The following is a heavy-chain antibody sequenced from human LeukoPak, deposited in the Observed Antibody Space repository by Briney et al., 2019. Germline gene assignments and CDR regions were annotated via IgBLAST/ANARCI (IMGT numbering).Heavy chain of an antibody. V-gene: IGHV4-4*07. Sequence: SVTLSLTCTVSGGSISSYYWSWIRQPAGKGLEWIGRIYTSGSTNYNPSLKSRVTISVDTSKNQFSLKLSSVTAADTAVYYCATTASPYYDFWSGYYSGAFDIWGQGTMVTVSS. J-gene: IGHJ3*02. CDR1: GGSISSYY. CDR3: ATTASPYYDFWSGYYSGAFDI. CDR2: IYTSGST. D-gene: IGHD3-3*01.